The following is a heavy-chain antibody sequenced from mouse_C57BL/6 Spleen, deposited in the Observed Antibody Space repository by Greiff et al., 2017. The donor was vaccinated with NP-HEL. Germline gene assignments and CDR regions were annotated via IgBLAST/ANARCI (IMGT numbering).Heavy chain of an antibody. J-gene: IGHJ2*01. D-gene: IGHD2-5*01. CDR3: ASKGSKPFDY. Sequence: VQLKASGPELVKPGASVKMSCKASGYTFTDYNMHWVKQSHGKSLEWIGYINPNNGGTSYNQKFKGKATLTVNKSSSTAYMELRSLTSEDSAVYYCASKGSKPFDYWGQGTTLTVSS. CDR2: INPNNGGT. V-gene: IGHV1-22*01. CDR1: GYTFTDYN.